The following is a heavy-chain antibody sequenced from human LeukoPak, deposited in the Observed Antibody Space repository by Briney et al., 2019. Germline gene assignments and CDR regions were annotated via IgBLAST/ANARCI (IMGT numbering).Heavy chain of an antibody. D-gene: IGHD4-23*01. Sequence: SETLSLTCTASGGSIGSSSYYWGWIRQPPGKGLEWIGTIYYSGSTYYNPSLKSRVSISVDTSKNQFSLRLTSVTATDTAVYYCARQGDGGRAFDYWGQGILVTVSS. CDR1: GGSIGSSSYY. J-gene: IGHJ4*02. CDR3: ARQGDGGRAFDY. V-gene: IGHV4-39*01. CDR2: IYYSGST.